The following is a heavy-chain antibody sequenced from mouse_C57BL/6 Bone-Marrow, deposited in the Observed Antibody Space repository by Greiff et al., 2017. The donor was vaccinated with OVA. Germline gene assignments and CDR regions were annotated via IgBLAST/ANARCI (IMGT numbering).Heavy chain of an antibody. Sequence: QVQLQQPGAELVMPGASVKLSCKASGYTFTSYWMHWVKQRPGQGLEWIVEIDPSDSYTNYNQKFKGKSTLTVDKSSSTAYMQLSSLTSEDSAVYYCTRRTGGDYWGQGTTLTVSS. CDR2: IDPSDSYT. CDR1: GYTFTSYW. J-gene: IGHJ2*01. V-gene: IGHV1-69*01. D-gene: IGHD1-1*02. CDR3: TRRTGGDY.